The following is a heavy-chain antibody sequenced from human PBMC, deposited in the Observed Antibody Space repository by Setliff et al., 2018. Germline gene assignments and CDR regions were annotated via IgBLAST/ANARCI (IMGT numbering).Heavy chain of an antibody. V-gene: IGHV4-4*07. CDR3: AREQWLDPPGYYYMDV. J-gene: IGHJ6*03. CDR1: GGSISSYY. D-gene: IGHD6-19*01. CDR2: IYIGGSA. Sequence: PSYTLSLTCTVSGGSISSYYWSWIRQPAGKGLEWIGHIYIGGSANYNPSLKSRVTMSIDTSKNQFSLKLNSVTAADMAVYYCAREQWLDPPGYYYMDVWAKGTTVTVSS.